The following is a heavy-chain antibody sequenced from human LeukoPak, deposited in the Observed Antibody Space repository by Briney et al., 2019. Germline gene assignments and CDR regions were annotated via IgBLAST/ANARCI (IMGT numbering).Heavy chain of an antibody. CDR2: IYHSGST. D-gene: IGHD6-19*01. Sequence: PSETLSLTCTVSGYSISSGYHWGWIRQPPGKGLEWIGSIYHSGSTYYNPSLKSRVTISVDTSKNQFSLKLSSVTAADTAVYYCARAISTVAGGGTFDYWGQGTLVTVSS. V-gene: IGHV4-38-2*02. CDR1: GYSISSGYH. CDR3: ARAISTVAGGGTFDY. J-gene: IGHJ4*02.